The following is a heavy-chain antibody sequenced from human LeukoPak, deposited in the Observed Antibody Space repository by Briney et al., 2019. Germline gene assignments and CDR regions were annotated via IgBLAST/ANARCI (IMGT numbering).Heavy chain of an antibody. V-gene: IGHV1-69*13. Sequence: SVKVSCKASGYTFTSYGISWVRQAPGQGLEWMGGIIPIFGTANYAQKFQGRVTITADESTSTAYMELSSLRSEDTAVYYCARDPYYYDSKNWFDPWGQGTLVTVSS. J-gene: IGHJ5*02. CDR1: GYTFTSYG. CDR3: ARDPYYYDSKNWFDP. D-gene: IGHD3-22*01. CDR2: IIPIFGTA.